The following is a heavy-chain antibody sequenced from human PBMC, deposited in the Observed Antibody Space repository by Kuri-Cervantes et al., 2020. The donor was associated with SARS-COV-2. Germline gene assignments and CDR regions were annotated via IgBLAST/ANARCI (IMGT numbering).Heavy chain of an antibody. Sequence: SETLSLTCTVSGYSISSGYYWGWIRQPPGKGLEWIGSIHHSGSTYYNPSLKSRVTISVDTSKNQFPLKLSSVTAADAAVYYCARDRSGIAAAGILFNYWGQGTLVTVSS. D-gene: IGHD6-13*01. CDR1: GYSISSGYY. V-gene: IGHV4-38-2*02. CDR2: IHHSGST. J-gene: IGHJ4*02. CDR3: ARDRSGIAAAGILFNY.